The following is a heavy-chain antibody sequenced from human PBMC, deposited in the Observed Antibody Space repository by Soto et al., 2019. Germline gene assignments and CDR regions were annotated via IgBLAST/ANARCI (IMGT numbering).Heavy chain of an antibody. D-gene: IGHD5-12*01. CDR3: ARGGGIVAMIRRGFDF. Sequence: EVQLVESGGGLVQPGGSLRLSCAASGITVSSNYMSWVRQAPGKGLEWVSVIYSGGTTYYTDSVKGRFTISRDNSKNTLYLQMNSLRAEDTAVYYCARGGGIVAMIRRGFDFWGQGTLVTVSS. J-gene: IGHJ4*02. CDR1: GITVSSNY. V-gene: IGHV3-66*01. CDR2: IYSGGTT.